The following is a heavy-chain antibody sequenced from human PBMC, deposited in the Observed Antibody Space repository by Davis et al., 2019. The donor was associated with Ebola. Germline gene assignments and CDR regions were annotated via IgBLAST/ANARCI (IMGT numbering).Heavy chain of an antibody. J-gene: IGHJ4*02. D-gene: IGHD6-25*01. V-gene: IGHV3-21*01. CDR3: ARGGYD. CDR1: GFTLSTYS. Sequence: GGSLRLSCAASGFTLSTYSMSWVRQAPGKGLEWVSSISSDSDYIYYADSVKGRFTISRDNAKNSLYLQMNSLRDEDTAVYYCARGGYDWGQGTLVTVSS. CDR2: ISSDSDYI.